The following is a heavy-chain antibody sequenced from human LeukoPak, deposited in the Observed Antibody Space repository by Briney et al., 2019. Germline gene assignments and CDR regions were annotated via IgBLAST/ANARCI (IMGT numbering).Heavy chain of an antibody. Sequence: SGGSLRLSCAAAGFTFTNYWMSWVRQAPGKGLVWVSRINSDGSSTSYAGSVKGRFTISRDNAKNTLYLQMNSLRAEDTAVYYCAKDRPWQQLDDYWGQGTLVTVSS. D-gene: IGHD6-13*01. CDR2: INSDGSST. V-gene: IGHV3-74*01. J-gene: IGHJ4*02. CDR3: AKDRPWQQLDDY. CDR1: GFTFTNYW.